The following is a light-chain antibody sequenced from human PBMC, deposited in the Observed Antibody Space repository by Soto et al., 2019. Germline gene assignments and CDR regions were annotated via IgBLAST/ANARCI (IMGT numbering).Light chain of an antibody. V-gene: IGLV2-23*03. CDR1: SNDIGSYNL. Sequence: QSALTQPASVSGSPGQSITISCTGTSNDIGSYNLVSWYQQHPGKAPKLMIYEGNKRPSGVSNRFSGSKSGNTASLTISGLQAEDEADYHCCSYAGSSTFVVFGGGTKLTVL. CDR3: CSYAGSSTFVV. CDR2: EGN. J-gene: IGLJ2*01.